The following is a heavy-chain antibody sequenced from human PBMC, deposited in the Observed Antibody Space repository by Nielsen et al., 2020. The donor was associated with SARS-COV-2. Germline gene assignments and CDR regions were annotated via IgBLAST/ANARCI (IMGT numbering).Heavy chain of an antibody. CDR3: ARKSSGWYALFDY. D-gene: IGHD6-19*01. CDR1: GGSISSSSYY. J-gene: IGHJ4*02. CDR2: IYYSGST. Sequence: SETLSLTCTVSGGSISSSSYYWGWIRQPPGKGLEWIGSIYYSGSTYYNPSLKSRVTISVDTSKNQFSLKLSSVTAADTAVYYCARKSSGWYALFDYWGQGTLVTVSS. V-gene: IGHV4-39*01.